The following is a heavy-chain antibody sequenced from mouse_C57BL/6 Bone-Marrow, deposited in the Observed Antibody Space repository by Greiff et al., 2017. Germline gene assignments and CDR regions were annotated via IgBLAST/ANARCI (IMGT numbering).Heavy chain of an antibody. CDR3: ARDHYYGSSYDYFDY. CDR1: GYTFTDYY. Sequence: VQLQQSGPELVKPGASVQISCKASGYTFTDYYMNWVKQSHGKSLEWIGDINPNNGGTSYNQQFKGKATLTVDKSSSTAYMERRSLTSEDSAGYYCARDHYYGSSYDYFDYCGQGTTLTVSS. V-gene: IGHV1-26*01. D-gene: IGHD1-1*01. J-gene: IGHJ2*01. CDR2: INPNNGGT.